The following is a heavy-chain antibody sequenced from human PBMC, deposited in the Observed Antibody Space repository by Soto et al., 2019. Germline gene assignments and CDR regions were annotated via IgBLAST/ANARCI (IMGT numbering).Heavy chain of an antibody. V-gene: IGHV1-2*04. CDR3: ARDRRWQYYYYGMDV. CDR1: GYTFTGYY. J-gene: IGHJ6*02. Sequence: PSVKVSCKASGYTFTGYYMHWVRQAPGQGLEWMGWINPNSGGTNYAQKFQGWVTMTRDTSISTAYMELSRLRSDDMAVYYCARDRRWQYYYYGMDVWGQGTTVTVSS. CDR2: INPNSGGT.